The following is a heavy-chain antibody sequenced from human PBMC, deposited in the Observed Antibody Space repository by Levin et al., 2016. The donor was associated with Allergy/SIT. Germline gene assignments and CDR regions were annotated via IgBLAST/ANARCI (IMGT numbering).Heavy chain of an antibody. V-gene: IGHV3-74*01. Sequence: ESLKISCAASGFSFSSQWMHWVRQAPGKGLVWVSSINTDGSSTSYAESVKGRFTISRDNSKNTLYLQMNSLRAEDTAVYYCAKDLGGIPPGDFDYWGQGTLVTVAS. CDR1: GFSFSSQW. D-gene: IGHD1-26*01. J-gene: IGHJ4*02. CDR3: AKDLGGIPPGDFDY. CDR2: INTDGSST.